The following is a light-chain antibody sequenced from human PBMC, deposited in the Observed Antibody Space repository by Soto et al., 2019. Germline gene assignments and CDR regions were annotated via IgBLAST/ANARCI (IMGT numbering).Light chain of an antibody. CDR1: QSVLYSSNNKNY. CDR3: QQYYSDVYT. CDR2: WAS. J-gene: IGKJ2*01. V-gene: IGKV4-1*01. Sequence: DIVMTQSPDSLAVSLGERATINCKSSQSVLYSSNNKNYLAWYQQKPGQPPKLLIYWASTRESGVPDRFSGSGSGTDFTLTLSNLQAEDVAVYYCQQYYSDVYTFGQGTKLEIK.